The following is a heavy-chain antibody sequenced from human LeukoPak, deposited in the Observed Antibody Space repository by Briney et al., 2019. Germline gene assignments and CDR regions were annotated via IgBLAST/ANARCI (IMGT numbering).Heavy chain of an antibody. CDR3: ARVSAGILWWRGSAEFDY. V-gene: IGHV3-7*01. CDR1: RFTFSSYT. Sequence: GGSLRLSCSASRFTFSSYTMNWVRQAPGKGLEWVANIKQDGSEKYYVDSVKGRFTISRDNAKNSLYLQMNSLRAEDTAVYYCARVSAGILWWRGSAEFDYWGQGTLVTVSS. D-gene: IGHD2-21*01. CDR2: IKQDGSEK. J-gene: IGHJ4*02.